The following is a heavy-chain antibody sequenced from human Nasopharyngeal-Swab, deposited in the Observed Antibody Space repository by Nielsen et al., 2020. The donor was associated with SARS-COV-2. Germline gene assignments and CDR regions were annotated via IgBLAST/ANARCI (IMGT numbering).Heavy chain of an antibody. CDR3: ARGGYQLLLRNYYYGMDV. J-gene: IGHJ6*02. CDR2: VDHTGRT. D-gene: IGHD2-15*01. V-gene: IGHV4-34*01. CDR1: VGSFSGYY. Sequence: SETLSPTCAVHVGSFSGYYWSWVRQPPGKGLEWIGEVDHTGRTNNNPSLQSRVTMSVDTSKNQFSLTLSSVTAADTAVCYCARGGYQLLLRNYYYGMDVWSQGTTVTVSS.